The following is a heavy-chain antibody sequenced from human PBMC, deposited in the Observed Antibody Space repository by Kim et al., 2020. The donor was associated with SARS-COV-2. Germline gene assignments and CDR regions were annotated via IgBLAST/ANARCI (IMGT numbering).Heavy chain of an antibody. CDR3: ARAYPATMVRGVIIPRYFDY. V-gene: IGHV4-34*01. CDR2: INHSGST. CDR1: GGSFSGYY. J-gene: IGHJ4*02. Sequence: SETLSLTCAVYGGSFSGYYWSWIRQPPGKGLEWIGEINHSGSTNYNPSLKSRVTISVDTSKNQFSLKLSSVTAADTAVYYCARAYPATMVRGVIIPRYFDYGGQGTLVTVYS. D-gene: IGHD3-10*01.